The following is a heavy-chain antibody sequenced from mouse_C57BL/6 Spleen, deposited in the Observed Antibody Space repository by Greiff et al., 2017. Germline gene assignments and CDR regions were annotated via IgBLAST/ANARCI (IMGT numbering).Heavy chain of an antibody. J-gene: IGHJ1*03. CDR1: GYAFSSSW. Sequence: QVQLQQSGPELVKPGASVKISCKASGYAFSSSWMNWVKQRPGKGLEWIGRIYPGDGDTNYNGKIKGKATLTADKSSSTAYMQLSSLTSEDSAVYFCEREESLYYYGTDWYFDVWGTGTTVTVSS. V-gene: IGHV1-82*01. D-gene: IGHD1-1*01. CDR2: IYPGDGDT. CDR3: EREESLYYYGTDWYFDV.